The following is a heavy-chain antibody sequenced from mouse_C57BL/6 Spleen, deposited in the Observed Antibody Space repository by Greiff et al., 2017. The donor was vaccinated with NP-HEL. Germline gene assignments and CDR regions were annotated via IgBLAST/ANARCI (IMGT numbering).Heavy chain of an antibody. D-gene: IGHD1-1*01. CDR3: ARPYYDSMGRYFDY. CDR2: ISSGSSTI. Sequence: EVKLMESGGGLVKPGGSLKLSCAASGFTFSDYGMHWVRQAPEKGLEWVAYISSGSSTIYYADTVKGRFTISRDNAKNTLFLQMTSLRSEDTAMYYCARPYYDSMGRYFDYWGQGTTLTVSS. J-gene: IGHJ2*01. CDR1: GFTFSDYG. V-gene: IGHV5-17*01.